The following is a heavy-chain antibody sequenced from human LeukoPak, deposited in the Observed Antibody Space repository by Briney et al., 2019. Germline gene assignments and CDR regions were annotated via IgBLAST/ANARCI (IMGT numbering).Heavy chain of an antibody. Sequence: GGSLRLSCAASGFTVSSNYMSWVRQTPGKGLEWVSAISGSGGSTYYADSVKGRFTISRDNSKKTLYLQMNSLRAEDTAVYYCACNYYGSGSYDYFDHWGQGTLVTVSS. D-gene: IGHD3-10*01. J-gene: IGHJ4*02. CDR3: ACNYYGSGSYDYFDH. CDR2: ISGSGGST. CDR1: GFTVSSNY. V-gene: IGHV3-23*01.